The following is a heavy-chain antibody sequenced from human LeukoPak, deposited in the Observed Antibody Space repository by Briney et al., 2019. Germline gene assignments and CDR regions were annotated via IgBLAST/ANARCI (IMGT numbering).Heavy chain of an antibody. CDR1: GYTFTSYA. V-gene: IGHV1-69*13. Sequence: ASVKVSCKASGYTFTSYAMNWVRQAPGQGLEWMGGIIPIFGTANYAQKFQGRVTITADESTSTAYMELSSLRSEDTAVYYCASVEMATNGYYYYYMDVWGKGTTVTISS. CDR3: ASVEMATNGYYYYYMDV. J-gene: IGHJ6*03. D-gene: IGHD5-24*01. CDR2: IIPIFGTA.